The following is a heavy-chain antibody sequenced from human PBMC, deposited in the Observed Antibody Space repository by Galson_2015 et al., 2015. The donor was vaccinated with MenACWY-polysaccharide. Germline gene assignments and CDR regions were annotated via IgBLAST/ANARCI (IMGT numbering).Heavy chain of an antibody. Sequence: TLSLTCTVSGGSISSDSYYWSWIRQPAGKGLEWIGRIYTGGSTSYNPSLKSRVTISIDTSKNQFSLKLSSVTAADTADYYCARDCVERGYSFGCLLPWGQGTLVTVSP. D-gene: IGHD5-18*01. CDR3: ARDCVERGYSFGCLLP. V-gene: IGHV4-61*02. CDR2: IYTGGST. CDR1: GGSISSDSYY. J-gene: IGHJ5*02.